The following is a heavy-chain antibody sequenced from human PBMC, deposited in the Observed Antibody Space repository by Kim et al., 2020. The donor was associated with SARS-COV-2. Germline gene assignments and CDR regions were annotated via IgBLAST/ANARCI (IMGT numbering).Heavy chain of an antibody. CDR2: ICNDGTNK. Sequence: GGSLRLSCAASGFTFTSYGMHWVRQAPGKGLEWVAVICNDGTNKYYADSVKGRFTISRDNSKNTLYLQMNSLRAEDTAVYYCARGFEWDLSSWDQGTRVTVSS. D-gene: IGHD1-26*01. J-gene: IGHJ4*02. CDR3: ARGFEWDLSS. V-gene: IGHV3-33*01. CDR1: GFTFTSYG.